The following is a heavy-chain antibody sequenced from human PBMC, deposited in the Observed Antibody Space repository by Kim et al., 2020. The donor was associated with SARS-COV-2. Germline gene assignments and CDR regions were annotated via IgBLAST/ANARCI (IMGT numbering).Heavy chain of an antibody. CDR3: ARGHPTQWLVPRWFDP. CDR2: MNPNSGNT. D-gene: IGHD6-19*01. CDR1: GYTFTSYD. V-gene: IGHV1-8*01. Sequence: ASVKVSCKASGYTFTSYDINWGRQATGQGLEWMGWMNPNSGNTGYAQKFQGRVTMTRNTSIRTAYMELSSLRSEDTAMYYCARGHPTQWLVPRWFDPWGQETLVTVSS. J-gene: IGHJ5*02.